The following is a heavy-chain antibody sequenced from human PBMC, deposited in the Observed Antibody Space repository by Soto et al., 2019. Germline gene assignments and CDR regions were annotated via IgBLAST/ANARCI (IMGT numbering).Heavy chain of an antibody. J-gene: IGHJ4*02. CDR1: GGTFSSYT. CDR3: ATDSSGWGYYFDY. V-gene: IGHV1-69*04. Sequence: GASVKVSCKASGGTFSSYTISWVRQAPGQGLEWMGRIIPILGIAIYAQKFQGRVTMTEDTSTDTAYMELSSLRSEDTAVYYCATDSSGWGYYFDYWGQGTLVTVSS. CDR2: IIPILGIA. D-gene: IGHD6-19*01.